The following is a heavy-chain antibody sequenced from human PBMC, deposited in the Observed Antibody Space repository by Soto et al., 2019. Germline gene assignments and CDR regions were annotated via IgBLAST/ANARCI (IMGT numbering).Heavy chain of an antibody. CDR1: GFIVSSSY. V-gene: IGHV3-53*02. CDR2: IYSDGRT. CDR3: ARCSGWYGQCYFDC. Sequence: DVQLVETGGGLIQPGGSLRLSCAASGFIVSSSYMSWVRQAPGKGLEWVSVIYSDGRTYYADSVKGRFTISRDNSKNTLYLQMNSLEARDTGVYYCARCSGWYGQCYFDCWGQGTLVTVSS. D-gene: IGHD6-13*01. J-gene: IGHJ4*02.